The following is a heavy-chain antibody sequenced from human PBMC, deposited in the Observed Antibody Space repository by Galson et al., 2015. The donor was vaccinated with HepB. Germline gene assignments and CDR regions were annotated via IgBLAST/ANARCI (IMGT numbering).Heavy chain of an antibody. CDR2: IKQDGSEK. V-gene: IGHV3-7*01. CDR1: GFTFRNFW. CDR3: ARGATTPDY. D-gene: IGHD1-26*01. J-gene: IGHJ4*02. Sequence: SLRLSCAASGFTFRNFWMSWVRQTPGKGLELVANIKQDGSEKYYVNSVKGRFTIPRDNPKNSLYMQMNSLRAEDTGVYYCARGATTPDYWGQGTPVTVSS.